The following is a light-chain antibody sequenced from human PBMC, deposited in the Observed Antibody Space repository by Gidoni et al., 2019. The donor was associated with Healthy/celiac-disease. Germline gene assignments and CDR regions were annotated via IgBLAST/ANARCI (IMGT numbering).Light chain of an antibody. CDR2: EDN. V-gene: IGLV6-57*03. J-gene: IGLJ7*01. CDR3: QSYDSSNLYV. Sequence: NFMLTQPHSVSESPGQTVTISCTRSSGSIASNYVQWYQQRPGSAPTTVIYEDNQRPSGVPDRFSGSIDSSSNSASLTISGLKTEDEADYYCQSYDSSNLYVFGGGTQLTVL. CDR1: SGSIASNY.